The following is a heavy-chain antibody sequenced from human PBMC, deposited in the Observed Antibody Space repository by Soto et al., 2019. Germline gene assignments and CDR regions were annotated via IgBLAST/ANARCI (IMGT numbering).Heavy chain of an antibody. CDR2: ISYDGSNK. D-gene: IGHD3-22*01. CDR3: ARDLGDSSGYYSYGMDV. J-gene: IGHJ6*02. Sequence: SLRLSCAASGFTFSSYAMHWVRQAPGKGLEWVAVISYDGSNKYYADSVKGRFTISRDNSKNTLYLQMNSLRAEDTAVYYCARDLGDSSGYYSYGMDVWGQGTTVTVSS. CDR1: GFTFSSYA. V-gene: IGHV3-30-3*01.